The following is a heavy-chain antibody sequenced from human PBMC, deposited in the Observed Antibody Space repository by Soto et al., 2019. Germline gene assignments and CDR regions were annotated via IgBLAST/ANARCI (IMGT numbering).Heavy chain of an antibody. CDR3: AIYPPSCNTLDRTDS. CDR1: GFTFSSDS. J-gene: IGHJ4*02. CDR2: ISSSGSFM. D-gene: IGHD3-16*01. V-gene: IGHV3-21*06. Sequence: PGGSLRLSCAASGFTFSSDSMGWVRQAPGKGLEWVSSISSSGSFMNYADSVKGRFTISRDNAKNSLYLQMSSLKDEDTAVYYCAIYPPSCNTLDRTDSWGQGTPVTVSS.